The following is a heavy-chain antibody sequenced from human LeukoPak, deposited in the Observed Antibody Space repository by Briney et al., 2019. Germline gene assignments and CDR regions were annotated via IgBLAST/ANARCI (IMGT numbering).Heavy chain of an antibody. CDR3: ASITMVRGVIIPRWYFDL. V-gene: IGHV1-24*01. J-gene: IGHJ2*01. D-gene: IGHD3-10*01. Sequence: ASVKVSCKASGGTFSSYAISWVRQAPGQGLEWMGGFDPEDGETIYAQKFQGRVTMTEDTSTDTAYMELSSLRSEDTAVYYCASITMVRGVIIPRWYFDLWGRGTLVTVSS. CDR2: FDPEDGET. CDR1: GGTFSSYA.